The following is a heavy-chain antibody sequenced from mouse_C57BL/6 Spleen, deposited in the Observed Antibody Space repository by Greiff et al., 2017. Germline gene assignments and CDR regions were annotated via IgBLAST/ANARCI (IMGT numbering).Heavy chain of an antibody. D-gene: IGHD1-1*01. CDR3: ARGDYYGSKRFYFDY. Sequence: VQLVESGGGLVKPGGSLKLSCAASGFTFSDYGMHWVRQAPEKGLEWVAYISSGSSTIYYADTVKGRFPISRDNAKNTLFLQMTSLRSEDTAMYYCARGDYYGSKRFYFDYWGQGTTLTVSS. CDR2: ISSGSSTI. CDR1: GFTFSDYG. V-gene: IGHV5-17*01. J-gene: IGHJ2*01.